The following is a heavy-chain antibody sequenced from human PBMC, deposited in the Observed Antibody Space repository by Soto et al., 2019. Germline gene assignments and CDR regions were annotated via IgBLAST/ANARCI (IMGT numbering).Heavy chain of an antibody. CDR3: ARHHAS. J-gene: IGHJ5*02. D-gene: IGHD2-2*01. CDR1: CGSISSYY. Sequence: QVQLQESGPGLVKPSETLSLTCTVSCGSISSYYWSWIRRPPGKGLEWIGYIYNSGSTNYNPSLTRRVTISVDTSKNQCSLKLISLTAADTSVYYCARHHASWGQLTLVTVSS. V-gene: IGHV4-59*08. CDR2: IYNSGST.